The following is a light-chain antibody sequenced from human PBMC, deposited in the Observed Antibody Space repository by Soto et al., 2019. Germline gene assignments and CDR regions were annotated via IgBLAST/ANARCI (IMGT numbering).Light chain of an antibody. CDR2: DAT. V-gene: IGKV3-11*01. Sequence: VLTQSPATLSLSPGESAALSCRASQSVGTYLAWLQQMPGQAPRLLIYDATNRASGVPAKFTGSGSGTDFTLTITSLEPEDFELYFCLQRAHWPHTFGPGTKVDIK. CDR1: QSVGTY. CDR3: LQRAHWPHT. J-gene: IGKJ3*01.